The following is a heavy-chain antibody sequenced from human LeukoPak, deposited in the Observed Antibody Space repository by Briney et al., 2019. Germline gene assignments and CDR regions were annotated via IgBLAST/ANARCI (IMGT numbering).Heavy chain of an antibody. CDR1: GFTVSNNY. D-gene: IGHD1-1*01. J-gene: IGHJ4*02. CDR3: ARGDRGTGQHFDY. Sequence: PGGSLRLSCAASGFTVSNNYMTWVRQAPGKGLEWVSIIFAGVGTYYADSVRGRFTISRDNSKNTLYLQTNSLEAEDAAVYYCARGDRGTGQHFDYWGQGTLVTVS. CDR2: IFAGVGT. V-gene: IGHV3-53*01.